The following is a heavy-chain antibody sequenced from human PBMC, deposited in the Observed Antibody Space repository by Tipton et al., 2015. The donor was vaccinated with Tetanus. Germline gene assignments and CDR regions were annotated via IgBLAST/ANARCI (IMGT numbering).Heavy chain of an antibody. D-gene: IGHD1-14*01. V-gene: IGHV4-34*09. CDR3: ARILPQNQKSFDP. Sequence: TLSLTCVVYGGSLRGYHWRWVRQPPGKGLGWIGEINHSGNTNYNPSLKSRVTISVDTSKNQLSLSLNSVTAADTAVYYCARILPQNQKSFDPWGQGSLVTVS. CDR1: GGSLRGYH. CDR2: INHSGNT. J-gene: IGHJ5*02.